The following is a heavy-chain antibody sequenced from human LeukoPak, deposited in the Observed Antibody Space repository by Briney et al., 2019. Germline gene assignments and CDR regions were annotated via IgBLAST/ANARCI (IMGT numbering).Heavy chain of an antibody. V-gene: IGHV3-66*01. J-gene: IGHJ5*02. D-gene: IGHD6-13*01. CDR2: IYSGGST. CDR1: GFTVSSNY. CDR3: ARDVGQLVLDP. Sequence: PGGSLRLSCAASGFTVSSNYMSWVRQAPGKGLEWVSVIYSGGSTYYADSVKGRFTISRDNSKNTLYLQMNSLRAEDTAVYYCARDVGQLVLDPWGQGTLVTVSS.